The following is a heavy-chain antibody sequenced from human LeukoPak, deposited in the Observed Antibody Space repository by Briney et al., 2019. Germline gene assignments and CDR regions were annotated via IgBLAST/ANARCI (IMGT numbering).Heavy chain of an antibody. Sequence: SETLSLTCAVYGGSFSGYYWSWIRQPPGKGLEWIGEINHRGSTNYNPSLKSRVTISVDPSKKQFSLKLSSVTAADTAVYYCARGGLNIVVVSATVGGLDYRGQGTLVTVSS. CDR1: GGSFSGYY. CDR3: ARGGLNIVVVSATVGGLDY. V-gene: IGHV4-34*01. J-gene: IGHJ4*02. D-gene: IGHD2-2*01. CDR2: INHRGST.